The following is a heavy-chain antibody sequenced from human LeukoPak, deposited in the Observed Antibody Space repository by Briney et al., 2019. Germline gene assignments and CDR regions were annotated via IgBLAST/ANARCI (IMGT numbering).Heavy chain of an antibody. J-gene: IGHJ4*02. Sequence: RTGGSLRLSCAASGFTVSSNYMSWVRQAPGKGLEWVSVIYSGGSTYYADSAKGRFTISRDNSKNTLYLQMNSLRAEDTAVYYCARESTVGATGYWGQGTLVTVSS. CDR2: IYSGGST. V-gene: IGHV3-53*01. CDR3: ARESTVGATGY. D-gene: IGHD1-26*01. CDR1: GFTVSSNY.